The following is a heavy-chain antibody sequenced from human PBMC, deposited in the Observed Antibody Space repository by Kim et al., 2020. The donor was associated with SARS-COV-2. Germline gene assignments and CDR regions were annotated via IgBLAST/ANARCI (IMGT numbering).Heavy chain of an antibody. CDR1: GYTFTSYD. Sequence: ASVKVSCKASGYTFTSYDINWVQQATGQGLEWMGWMNPNSGNTGYAQKFQGRVTMTRNTSISTAYMELSSLRSEDTAVYYCARGHLKSIVVVIAPRPYYYYMDDWGKGTTVTVSS. V-gene: IGHV1-8*01. D-gene: IGHD2-21*01. CDR2: MNPNSGNT. J-gene: IGHJ6*03. CDR3: ARGHLKSIVVVIAPRPYYYYMDD.